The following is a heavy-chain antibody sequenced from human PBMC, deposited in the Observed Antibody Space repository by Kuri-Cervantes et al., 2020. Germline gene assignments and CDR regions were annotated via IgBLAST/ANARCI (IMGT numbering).Heavy chain of an antibody. CDR2: IYPGDSDT. CDR3: ATSLSAIGSFDY. CDR1: GYSFTSYW. J-gene: IGHJ4*02. D-gene: IGHD5-18*01. Sequence: KVSCKGSGYSFTSYWIGWVCQMPGKGLEWMGIIYPGDSDTRYSPSFQGQVTISADKSISTAFLEWSSLKASDTAIYYCATSLSAIGSFDYWGQGTVVTVSS. V-gene: IGHV5-51*01.